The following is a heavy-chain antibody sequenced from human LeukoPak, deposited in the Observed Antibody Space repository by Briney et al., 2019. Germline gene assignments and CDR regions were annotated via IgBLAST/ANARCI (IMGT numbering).Heavy chain of an antibody. D-gene: IGHD6-13*01. J-gene: IGHJ4*02. Sequence: PSETLSLTCTVSGGSISSYYWSWIRQPPGKGLEWIGYIYYSGSTNYNPSLKSRVTISVDTSKNQFSLKLSSVTAADTAVYYCARRRAAAGSAGDYWGQGTLVTVSS. V-gene: IGHV4-59*12. CDR3: ARRRAAAGSAGDY. CDR2: IYYSGST. CDR1: GGSISSYY.